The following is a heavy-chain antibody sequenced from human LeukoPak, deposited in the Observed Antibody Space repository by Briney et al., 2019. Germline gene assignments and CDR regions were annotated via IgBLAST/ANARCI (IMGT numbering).Heavy chain of an antibody. CDR2: ISGSGGST. J-gene: IGHJ4*02. Sequence: GGSLRLSCAASGFTFSSYAMSWVREAPGKGLEWVSAISGSGGSTYYADAVKGRFTISRDNSKNTLYLQMNSLRAEDTAVYYCARDGDTYGSGDYWGQGSLVTVSS. CDR3: ARDGDTYGSGDY. CDR1: GFTFSSYA. D-gene: IGHD3-10*01. V-gene: IGHV3-23*01.